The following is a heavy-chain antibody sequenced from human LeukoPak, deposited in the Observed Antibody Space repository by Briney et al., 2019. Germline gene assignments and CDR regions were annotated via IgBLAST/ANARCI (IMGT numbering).Heavy chain of an antibody. Sequence: GASVKVSCKASGYTFTSYYMHWVRQAPGQGLEWMGIINPSGGSTSYAQKFQGRVTMTRDTSTSTVYMELSSLRTEDTAVYYCARASIAAADHGDYYYYGMDVWGQGTTVTVSS. D-gene: IGHD6-13*01. J-gene: IGHJ6*02. V-gene: IGHV1-46*01. CDR2: INPSGGST. CDR1: GYTFTSYY. CDR3: ARASIAAADHGDYYYYGMDV.